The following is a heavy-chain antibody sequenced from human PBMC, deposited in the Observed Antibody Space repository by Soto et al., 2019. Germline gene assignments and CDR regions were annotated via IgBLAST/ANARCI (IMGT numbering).Heavy chain of an antibody. CDR1: GFTFSDYY. CDR2: ISSSGSTI. V-gene: IGHV3-11*01. D-gene: IGHD6-19*01. Sequence: KPVGSLRLSCAASGFTFSDYYMSWIRQAPGKGLEWVSYISSSGSTIYYADSVKGRFTISRDNSKNSLYLQMNSLRTEDTALYHCAKDLGSSGWFFDYWGQGTLVTVSS. CDR3: AKDLGSSGWFFDY. J-gene: IGHJ4*02.